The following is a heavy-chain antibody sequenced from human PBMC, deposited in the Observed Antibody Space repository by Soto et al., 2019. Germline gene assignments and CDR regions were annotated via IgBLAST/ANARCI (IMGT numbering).Heavy chain of an antibody. CDR2: IYYSGTT. D-gene: IGHD2-2*01. Sequence: SETLSLTCTVSGGSISSYYWSWIRQPPGKGLEWIGYIYYSGTTYYNPSLNSRVTVSVDTSKNQFSLKVTSVTAADTAVYYCARLHGYCISSSCHGHYAMDVWGQGTTVTVSS. CDR1: GGSISSYY. J-gene: IGHJ6*02. CDR3: ARLHGYCISSSCHGHYAMDV. V-gene: IGHV4-59*08.